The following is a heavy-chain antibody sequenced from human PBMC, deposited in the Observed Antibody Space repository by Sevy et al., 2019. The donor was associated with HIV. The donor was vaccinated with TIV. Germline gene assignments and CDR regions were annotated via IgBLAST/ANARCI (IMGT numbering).Heavy chain of an antibody. V-gene: IGHV3-53*01. D-gene: IGHD3-16*01. J-gene: IGHJ6*02. CDR1: GFTVSSNY. CDR3: ARELTRLYGMDV. Sequence: GGSLRLSCAASGFTVSSNYMSWVRQAPGKGLEWVSVIYSGGSTYYADSVKGRFTISRDNSKNTLYLQMNSLRAEDTAVYYCARELTRLYGMDVWGQRTTVTVSS. CDR2: IYSGGST.